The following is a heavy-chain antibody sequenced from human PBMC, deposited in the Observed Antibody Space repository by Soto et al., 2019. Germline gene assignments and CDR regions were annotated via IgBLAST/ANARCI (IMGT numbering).Heavy chain of an antibody. CDR1: GYTFTDYD. Sequence: ASVKVSCKASGYTFTDYDMHWVRQAPGQGLEWMGWITPNSGGTNYAQKFQGWVTMIRDTSISTGYMELSRLRSDDTAVYYCARGVIAAAAWFDPWGQGTLVTVSS. CDR3: ARGVIAAAAWFDP. V-gene: IGHV1-2*04. D-gene: IGHD6-13*01. CDR2: ITPNSGGT. J-gene: IGHJ5*02.